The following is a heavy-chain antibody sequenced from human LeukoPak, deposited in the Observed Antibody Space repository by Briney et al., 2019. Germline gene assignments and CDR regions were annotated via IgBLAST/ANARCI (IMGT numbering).Heavy chain of an antibody. D-gene: IGHD4-17*01. CDR1: GFTFSSYS. V-gene: IGHV3-48*02. CDR2: ISSGSSTI. CDR3: ARAHHYGDYAGFDY. Sequence: PGGSLRLSCAVSGFTFSSYSMNWVRQAPGKGLEWVSYISSGSSTIYYADSVKSRFSISRDNAKNSLNLQMNSLRDEDTAVYYCARAHHYGDYAGFDYWGQGTLVTVSS. J-gene: IGHJ4*02.